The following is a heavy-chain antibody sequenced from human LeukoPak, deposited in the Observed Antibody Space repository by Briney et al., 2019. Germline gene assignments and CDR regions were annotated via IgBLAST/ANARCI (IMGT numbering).Heavy chain of an antibody. CDR2: ISSSGSTI. J-gene: IGHJ4*02. CDR1: GFTFSSYE. D-gene: IGHD5-18*01. V-gene: IGHV3-48*03. CDR3: AREGYGFYDY. Sequence: GGSLRLSCAASGFTFSSYEMNWVRQAPGKGLEWVSYISSSGSTIYYADSVKGRFTISRDNAKNSLYLQMNGLRAEDTAVYYCAREGYGFYDYWGQGTLVTVSS.